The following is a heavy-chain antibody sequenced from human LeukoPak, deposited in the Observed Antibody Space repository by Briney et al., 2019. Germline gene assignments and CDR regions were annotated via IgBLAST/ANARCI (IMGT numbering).Heavy chain of an antibody. J-gene: IGHJ5*02. D-gene: IGHD4-17*01. V-gene: IGHV3-7*03. CDR2: IKQDGSEK. CDR1: GFNFSRYW. CDR3: ARDQYATVTPNWFDP. Sequence: PGGSLRLSCAASGFNFSRYWMSSVRQAPGKGLEWVANIKQDGSEKYYVDSVKGRLTIPRDNAKNSLYLQMNSLRAEDTAVYYCARDQYATVTPNWFDPWGQGTLVTVSS.